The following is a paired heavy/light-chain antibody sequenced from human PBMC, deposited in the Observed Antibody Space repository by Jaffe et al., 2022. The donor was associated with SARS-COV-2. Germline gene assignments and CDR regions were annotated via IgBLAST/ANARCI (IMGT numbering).Light chain of an antibody. J-gene: IGKJ4*01. Sequence: EVVMTQSPATLSVSPGERATLSCRASQSVHSKLAWYQQKPGQSPRLLIYGASTRATGIPARFSGSGSGTEFTLTISSLQSEDFAVYYCQQNNVWPLTFGGGTTVEIK. CDR2: GAS. CDR3: QQNNVWPLT. V-gene: IGKV3-15*01. CDR1: QSVHSK.
Heavy chain of an antibody. J-gene: IGHJ4*02. Sequence: EVQLAESGGDLVQSGGSLRLSCAASGLTFSTYAMSWVRQAPGKGLEWVSGISVSGSDTYNADSVKGRFTISRDNSRSTLYLQMDSLRAEDTAVYYCAKASSGWFFDYWGRGTLVTVSS. CDR3: AKASSGWFFDY. D-gene: IGHD6-19*01. CDR1: GLTFSTYA. V-gene: IGHV3-23*04. CDR2: ISVSGSDT.